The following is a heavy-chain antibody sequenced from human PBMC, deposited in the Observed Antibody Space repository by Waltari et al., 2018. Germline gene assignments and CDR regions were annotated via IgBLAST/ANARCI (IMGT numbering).Heavy chain of an antibody. J-gene: IGHJ4*02. V-gene: IGHV4-59*01. D-gene: IGHD6-13*01. CDR3: ARSHGSLYIAAARYYFDY. Sequence: QVQLQESGPGLVKPSETLSLTCTVSGGSISSYYWSWIRQPPGKGLEWIGYIYYSGSTNYNPSLKSRVTISVDTSKNQFSLKLSSVTAADTAEYYCARSHGSLYIAAARYYFDYWGQGTLVTVSS. CDR1: GGSISSYY. CDR2: IYYSGST.